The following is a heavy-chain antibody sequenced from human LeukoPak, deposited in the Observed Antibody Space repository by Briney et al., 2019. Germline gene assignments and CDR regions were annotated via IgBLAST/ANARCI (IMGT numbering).Heavy chain of an antibody. CDR2: IKQDGSEK. V-gene: IGHV3-7*01. CDR1: GFTFSSYW. J-gene: IGHJ4*02. Sequence: GGSLRLSCAASGFTFSSYWMSWVRQAPGKGLEWVANIKQDGSEKYYVDSVKGRFTISRDNAKNSLYLQMNSLRAEDTAVYYCATKRPYYYGSGSPLDYWGQGTLVTVSS. CDR3: ATKRPYYYGSGSPLDY. D-gene: IGHD3-10*01.